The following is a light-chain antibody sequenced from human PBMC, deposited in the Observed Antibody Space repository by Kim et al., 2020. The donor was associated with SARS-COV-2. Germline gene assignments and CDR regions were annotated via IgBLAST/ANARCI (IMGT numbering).Light chain of an antibody. CDR3: QAWDSSTVV. J-gene: IGLJ2*01. Sequence: SYELTQPPSVSVSPEQTASITCSGDKLGDKYACWYQQKPGQSPVLVIYQDSKRPSGIPERFSGSNSGNTATLTISGTQAMDEADYYCQAWDSSTVVFGGGTQLTVL. CDR2: QDS. CDR1: KLGDKY. V-gene: IGLV3-1*01.